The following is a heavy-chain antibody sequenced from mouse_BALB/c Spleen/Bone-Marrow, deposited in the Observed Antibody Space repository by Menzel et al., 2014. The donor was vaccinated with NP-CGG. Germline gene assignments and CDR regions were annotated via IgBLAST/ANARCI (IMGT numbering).Heavy chain of an antibody. J-gene: IGHJ2*03. D-gene: IGHD1-1*01. CDR1: GYSFTSYW. CDR2: IYPGNSGT. CDR3: TRSITTAVEFDY. Sequence: VQLQQSGTVLARPGASVKMSCKASGYSFTSYWMYWIKQRPGQGLEWIGAIYPGNSGTSYNQNFKGKAKLTAVTSASTAYMELSSLTNEDSAVYYCTRSITTAVEFDYWGQGTRLTVSS. V-gene: IGHV1-5*01.